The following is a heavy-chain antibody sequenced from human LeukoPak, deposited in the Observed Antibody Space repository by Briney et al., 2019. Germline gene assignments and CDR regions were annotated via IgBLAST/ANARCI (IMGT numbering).Heavy chain of an antibody. CDR2: ISTYNGNT. Sequence: ASVKVSCKASGYTFTDYQIHWVRQAPGQGLEWMAWISTYNGNTNYALKVQGRATMTTDTSTSTAYMELRSLRSDDTAVYYCARVLRYDFWSAYYFDYWGQGTLVTVSS. CDR3: ARVLRYDFWSAYYFDY. D-gene: IGHD3-3*01. CDR1: GYTFTDYQ. J-gene: IGHJ4*02. V-gene: IGHV1-18*04.